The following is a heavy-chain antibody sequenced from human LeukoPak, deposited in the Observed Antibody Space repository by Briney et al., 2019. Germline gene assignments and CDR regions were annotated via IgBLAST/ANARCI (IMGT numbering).Heavy chain of an antibody. J-gene: IGHJ3*02. CDR3: ARDLLPDYYDSSGDAFDI. CDR2: ISAYNGNT. Sequence: ASVKVSCKASGYTFTGYYMHWVRQAPGQGLEWMGWISAYNGNTNYAQKLQGRVTMTTDTSTSTAYMELRSLRSDDTAVYYCARDLLPDYYDSSGDAFDIWGQGTMVTVSS. CDR1: GYTFTGYY. D-gene: IGHD3-22*01. V-gene: IGHV1-18*04.